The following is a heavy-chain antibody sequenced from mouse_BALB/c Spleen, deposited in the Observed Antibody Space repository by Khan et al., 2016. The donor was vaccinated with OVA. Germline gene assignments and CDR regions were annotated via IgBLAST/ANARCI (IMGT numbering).Heavy chain of an antibody. CDR2: INIYTGEP. D-gene: IGHD2-1*01. J-gene: IGHJ3*01. Sequence: QVQLKQSGPELKKPGETVKISCKASGYTFTNYGMNWVKQAPGKGLKWMGWINIYTGEPTYADDFKGRFAFSLETSASTAYLEINNLKNEDTATYFCARSNGNYLFVYWGQGTLVTVSA. V-gene: IGHV9-3-1*01. CDR1: GYTFTNYG. CDR3: ARSNGNYLFVY.